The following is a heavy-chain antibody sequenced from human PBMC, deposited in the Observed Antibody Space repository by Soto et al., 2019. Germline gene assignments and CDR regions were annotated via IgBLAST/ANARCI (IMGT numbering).Heavy chain of an antibody. D-gene: IGHD2-2*01. CDR2: IYASGST. J-gene: IGHJ4*02. V-gene: IGHV4-4*07. Sequence: PSETLSLTCTVSGGSISRYYWSWIRQPAGKGLEWIGRIYASGSTNYNPSLKSRVTMSVATSKNQFSLKLSSVTAADTAVYYCARGGMLIIPTATAFDYWGQGTLVTVSS. CDR1: GGSISRYY. CDR3: ARGGMLIIPTATAFDY.